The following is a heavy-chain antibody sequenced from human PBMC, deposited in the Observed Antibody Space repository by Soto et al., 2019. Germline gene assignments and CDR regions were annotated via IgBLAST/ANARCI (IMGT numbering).Heavy chain of an antibody. CDR1: GGSISSYY. Sequence: SETLSLTCTVSGGSISSYYWSWIRQPPGKGLEWIGYIYYSGSTNYNPSLKSRVTVSVDTSKNQFSLKLSSVTAADTAVYYCAWANIRFDFWSGYEGVGDWFDPWGQGTLVTVSS. J-gene: IGHJ5*02. CDR2: IYYSGST. V-gene: IGHV4-59*01. CDR3: AWANIRFDFWSGYEGVGDWFDP. D-gene: IGHD3-3*01.